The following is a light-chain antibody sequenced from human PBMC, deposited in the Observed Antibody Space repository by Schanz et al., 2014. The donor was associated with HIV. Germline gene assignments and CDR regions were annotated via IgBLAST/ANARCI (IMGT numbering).Light chain of an antibody. CDR3: QQYFTTPLT. CDR2: WAS. J-gene: IGKJ4*01. CDR1: QSILYNSNNKNY. Sequence: DIVLTQSPDSLAVSLGERATINCRSSQSILYNSNNKNYLAWYQQKPGQPPNLLIYWASTRESGVPDRFSGGGSGTDFTLTISSLQAEDVAVYYCQQYFTTPLTFCGGTKVEI. V-gene: IGKV4-1*01.